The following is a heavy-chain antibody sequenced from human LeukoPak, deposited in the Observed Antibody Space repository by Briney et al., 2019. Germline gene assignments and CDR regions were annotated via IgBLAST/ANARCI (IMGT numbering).Heavy chain of an antibody. Sequence: SETLSLTCTVAGGSISTNYWSWIRQPPGKGLEWIGYIYNIVSNNYNPSLKSRATISVDTSTNQFSLKVSYVTAADTAVYYCARDPPQPGITAAGYFDLWGRGTLVTVSS. D-gene: IGHD6-13*01. CDR2: IYNIVSN. CDR1: GGSISTNY. V-gene: IGHV4-59*01. J-gene: IGHJ2*01. CDR3: ARDPPQPGITAAGYFDL.